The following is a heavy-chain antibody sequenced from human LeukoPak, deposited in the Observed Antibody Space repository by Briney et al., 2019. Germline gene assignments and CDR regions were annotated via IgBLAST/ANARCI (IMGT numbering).Heavy chain of an antibody. CDR1: GYTFTGYY. V-gene: IGHV1-2*02. Sequence: ASVKVSCKASGYTFTGYYIHWVRQAPGQGLEWMGWTNPNSGDAKYAQNFQGRVTMTRDTSIGTAYMELSRLTFDDTAIYYCARASYFEIWGQGTMVTVSS. D-gene: IGHD6-6*01. CDR3: ARASYFEI. CDR2: TNPNSGDA. J-gene: IGHJ3*02.